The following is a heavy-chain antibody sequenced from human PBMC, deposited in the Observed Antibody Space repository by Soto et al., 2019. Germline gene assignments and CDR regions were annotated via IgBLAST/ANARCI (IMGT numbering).Heavy chain of an antibody. Sequence: ASVKVSCKASGYTFTSYDINWVRQATGQGLEWMGWMNPNSGNTGYAQKFQGRVTMTRNTSISTAYMELSSLRSEDTAVYYCAREVLDYGDPARGAQYYYYYMDVWGKGNTVTLSS. J-gene: IGHJ6*03. V-gene: IGHV1-8*01. D-gene: IGHD4-17*01. CDR2: MNPNSGNT. CDR1: GYTFTSYD. CDR3: AREVLDYGDPARGAQYYYYYMDV.